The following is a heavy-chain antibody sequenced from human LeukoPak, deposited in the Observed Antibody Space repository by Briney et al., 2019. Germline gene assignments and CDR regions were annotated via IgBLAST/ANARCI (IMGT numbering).Heavy chain of an antibody. CDR3: AREGRAYDILTGYYKWEYYFDY. CDR2: IKQDGSEK. D-gene: IGHD3-9*01. Sequence: GGYLRLSCAASGFTFSSYWMSWVRQAPGKGREGVANIKQDGSEKYYVDSVKGRFTISRDNAKNSLYLQMNSLRAEDTAVYYCAREGRAYDILTGYYKWEYYFDYWGQGTLVTVSS. V-gene: IGHV3-7*03. CDR1: GFTFSSYW. J-gene: IGHJ4*02.